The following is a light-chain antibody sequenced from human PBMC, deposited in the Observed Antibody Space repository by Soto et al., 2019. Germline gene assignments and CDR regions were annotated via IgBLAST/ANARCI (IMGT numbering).Light chain of an antibody. J-gene: IGLJ1*01. Sequence: QPASVSGSPGQSITISCTGTSSDVGGYNYVSWYQQHPAKAPKLMIYEVSDRPSGVSNRFSGSKSGNTASLTISGLQAEDEADYYCSSYTSTNTLVFGPGTKLTVL. CDR3: SSYTSTNTLV. CDR2: EVS. V-gene: IGLV2-14*01. CDR1: SSDVGGYNY.